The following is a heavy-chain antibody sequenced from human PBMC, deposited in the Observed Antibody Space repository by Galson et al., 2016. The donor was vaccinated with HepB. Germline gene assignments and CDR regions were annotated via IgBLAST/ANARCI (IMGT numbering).Heavy chain of an antibody. CDR3: ARDSGAYCGGDCSPY. V-gene: IGHV4-30-4*01. CDR2: IYYSGST. D-gene: IGHD2-21*02. Sequence: TLSLTCTVSGGSISSGDYYWSWIRQPPGKGLEWIGYIYYSGSTYYNPSLKSRVTISVDRSKNQFTLKLSSVTAADTAVYYCARDSGAYCGGDCSPYWGQGTLVTVSS. CDR1: GGSISSGDYY. J-gene: IGHJ4*02.